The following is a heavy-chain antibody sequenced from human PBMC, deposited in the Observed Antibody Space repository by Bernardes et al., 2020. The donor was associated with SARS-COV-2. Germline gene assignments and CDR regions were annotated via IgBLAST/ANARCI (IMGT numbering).Heavy chain of an antibody. CDR1: GFTFSTYW. Sequence: GGSLRLSCAASGFTFSTYWMHWVRQAPGGGLVWVSRINTDGSSTDSADSVKGRFTISRDNAKNTLYLQMNSLRAEDTAVYYCARTNYYGSSGYYYGYWGQGTLVTVSS. CDR3: ARTNYYGSSGYYYGY. CDR2: INTDGSST. V-gene: IGHV3-74*01. D-gene: IGHD3-22*01. J-gene: IGHJ4*02.